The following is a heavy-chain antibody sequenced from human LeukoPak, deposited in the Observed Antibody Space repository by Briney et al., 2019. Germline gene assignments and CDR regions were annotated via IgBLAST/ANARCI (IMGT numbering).Heavy chain of an antibody. CDR3: HPHYYGYGNLCWLDP. J-gene: IGHJ5*02. V-gene: IGHV3-21*01. CDR1: GFIFSSYS. CDR2: ISSSSGFI. Sequence: GGSLRLSCAASGFIFSSYSMNWVRQAPGKGLEWVSYISSSSGFIYYIDSVKGRFTISRDNAKNSLYLQMNSLRAENTAVYYSHPHYYGYGNLCWLDPWGQGTLVTVSS. D-gene: IGHD3-10*01.